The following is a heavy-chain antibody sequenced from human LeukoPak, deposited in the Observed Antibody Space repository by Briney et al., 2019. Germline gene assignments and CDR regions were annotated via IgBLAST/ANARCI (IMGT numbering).Heavy chain of an antibody. CDR2: INHSGST. Sequence: GSLRLSCAASGFTFSSYSMTWVRQAPGKGLEWIGEINHSGSTNYNPSLKSRVTISVDTSKNQFSLRLSSVTAADTAVYYCARIGLGSSEDYWGQGTLVTVSS. V-gene: IGHV4-34*01. CDR3: ARIGLGSSEDY. D-gene: IGHD2-2*01. CDR1: GFTFSSYS. J-gene: IGHJ4*02.